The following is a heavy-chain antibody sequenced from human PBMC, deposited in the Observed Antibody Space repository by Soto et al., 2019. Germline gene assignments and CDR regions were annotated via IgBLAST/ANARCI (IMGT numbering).Heavy chain of an antibody. J-gene: IGHJ3*02. Sequence: QVQLVQSGAEVKKPGASVKVSCKASGYTFTSYGISWVRQAPGQGLEWMGWISAYNGNTNYAQKLQGRVTMTTDTSTSTAYMELRSLRSDDTAVYYCARDGVTMIVVVTEQAFDIWGQGTMVTVSS. D-gene: IGHD3-22*01. CDR2: ISAYNGNT. CDR1: GYTFTSYG. V-gene: IGHV1-18*01. CDR3: ARDGVTMIVVVTEQAFDI.